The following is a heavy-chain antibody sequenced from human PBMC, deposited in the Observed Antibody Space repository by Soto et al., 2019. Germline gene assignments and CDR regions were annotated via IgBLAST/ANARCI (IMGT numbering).Heavy chain of an antibody. V-gene: IGHV5-10-1*01. J-gene: IGHJ6*02. D-gene: IGHD2-2*01. CDR1: GYSFTSYW. CDR2: IDPSDSYT. Sequence: GESLKISCKGSGYSFTSYWISWVRQMPGKGLEWMGRIDPSDSYTNYSPSFQGHVTISADKSISTAYLQSSSLKASDTAMYYCARQYCSSTSCYGYYYYYYGMDVWGQGTTVTVS. CDR3: ARQYCSSTSCYGYYYYYYGMDV.